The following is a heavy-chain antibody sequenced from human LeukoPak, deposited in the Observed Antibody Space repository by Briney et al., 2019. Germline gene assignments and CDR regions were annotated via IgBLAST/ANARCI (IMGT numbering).Heavy chain of an antibody. CDR3: ARARYFDS. CDR1: GGSISGYY. V-gene: IGHV4-59*01. Sequence: SETLSLTCAASGGSISGYYWSWIRQTPGKGLEWIGYILNSGSTNYNPSLKSRVTISLDTPKSQFSLKLSSVTAADTAVYYCARARYFDSWGQGTLVTVSS. CDR2: ILNSGST. J-gene: IGHJ4*02.